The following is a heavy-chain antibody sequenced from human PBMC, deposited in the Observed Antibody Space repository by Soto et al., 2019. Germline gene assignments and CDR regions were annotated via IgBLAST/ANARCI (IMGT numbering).Heavy chain of an antibody. Sequence: PGGSLRLSCAAFGFTFSNALMSWVRQAPGKGLEWVGRIKSKTDGGTTDYAAPVKGRFTISRDDSKNTLYLQMNSLKTEDTAVYYCTTGLTIFGVVIDPWGQGTLVTVSS. CDR2: IKSKTDGGTT. V-gene: IGHV3-15*01. J-gene: IGHJ5*02. CDR3: TTGLTIFGVVIDP. CDR1: GFTFSNAL. D-gene: IGHD3-3*01.